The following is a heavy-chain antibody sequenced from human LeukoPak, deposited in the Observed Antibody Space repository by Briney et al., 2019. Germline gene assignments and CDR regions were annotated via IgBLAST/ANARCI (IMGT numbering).Heavy chain of an antibody. CDR1: GYTFSTCD. CDR2: MNPNSGNT. Sequence: ASVKVSCKASGYTFSTCDINWVRQATGQGLEWMGWMNPNSGNTGFAHKFQGRVTMTRDTSINTAYMELSSLRSEDTAVYYCARVLRSLSHWGQGTLVTVSS. D-gene: IGHD1-1*01. J-gene: IGHJ4*02. V-gene: IGHV1-8*01. CDR3: ARVLRSLSH.